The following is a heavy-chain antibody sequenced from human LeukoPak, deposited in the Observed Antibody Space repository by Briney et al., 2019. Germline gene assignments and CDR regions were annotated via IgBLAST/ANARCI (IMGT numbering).Heavy chain of an antibody. CDR1: GFTFSHYG. CDR2: IWFDGSQT. Sequence: GRSLRLSCAASGFTFSHYGMHWVRQAPGKGLEWVAIIWFDGSQTYHADSVKGRFTISRGNSKNTLYLQMNSLRAEDTAVYYCAKDKKSVAGTLFDYWGQGTLVTVSS. V-gene: IGHV3-33*06. D-gene: IGHD6-19*01. J-gene: IGHJ4*02. CDR3: AKDKKSVAGTLFDY.